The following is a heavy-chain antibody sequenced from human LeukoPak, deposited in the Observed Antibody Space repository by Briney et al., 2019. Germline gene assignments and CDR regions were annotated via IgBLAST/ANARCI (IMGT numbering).Heavy chain of an antibody. V-gene: IGHV3-23*01. J-gene: IGHJ4*02. D-gene: IGHD2-2*01. Sequence: GGSLRLSCAASGFTFGSYAMSWVRQALGKGLEWVSAISGSGGSTYYADSVKGRFTISRDNSKNTLYLQMNSLRAEDTAVYYCAKWSDIVVVPAARPLDYWGQGTLVTVSS. CDR1: GFTFGSYA. CDR2: ISGSGGST. CDR3: AKWSDIVVVPAARPLDY.